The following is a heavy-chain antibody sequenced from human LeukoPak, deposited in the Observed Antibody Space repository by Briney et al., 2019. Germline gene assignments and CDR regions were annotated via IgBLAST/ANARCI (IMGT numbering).Heavy chain of an antibody. V-gene: IGHV1-69*05. CDR2: IIPIFGTA. CDR1: GYTFTSYY. Sequence: AASVKVSCKASGYTFTSYYMHWVRQAPGQGLEWMGGIIPIFGTANYAQKFQGRVTITTDESTSTAYMELSSLRSEDTAVYYCARAQGGGYAYWGQGTLVTVSS. J-gene: IGHJ4*02. D-gene: IGHD5-12*01. CDR3: ARAQGGGYAY.